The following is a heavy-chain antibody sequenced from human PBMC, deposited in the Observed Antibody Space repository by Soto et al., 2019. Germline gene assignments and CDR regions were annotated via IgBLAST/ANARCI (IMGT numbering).Heavy chain of an antibody. J-gene: IGHJ6*03. D-gene: IGHD3-3*01. V-gene: IGHV5-51*01. Sequence: GQSLKISSKVSGYSFTSLWIGWVRQMHEKGMEWMGISYPGDSDTRYSPSFQGQVTISADKSISTAYLQWSSLKASDTAMYYCVRHRNYDFWSGYYAADMDVWGKGTTVPVS. CDR3: VRHRNYDFWSGYYAADMDV. CDR1: GYSFTSLW. CDR2: SYPGDSDT.